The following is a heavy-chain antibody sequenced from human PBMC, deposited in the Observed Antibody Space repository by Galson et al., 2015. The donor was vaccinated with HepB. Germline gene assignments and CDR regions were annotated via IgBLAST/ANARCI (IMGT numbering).Heavy chain of an antibody. V-gene: IGHV1-18*01. CDR1: GYTFTSYG. J-gene: IGHJ6*02. CDR2: ISAYNGNT. D-gene: IGHD3-10*01. Sequence: SVKVSCKASGYTFTSYGISWVRQAPGQGLEWMGWISAYNGNTNYAQKLQGRVTMTTDTSTSTAYMELRSLRSDDTAVYYCARAPFRGVIIRTLYGMDAWGQGTTVTVSS. CDR3: ARAPFRGVIIRTLYGMDA.